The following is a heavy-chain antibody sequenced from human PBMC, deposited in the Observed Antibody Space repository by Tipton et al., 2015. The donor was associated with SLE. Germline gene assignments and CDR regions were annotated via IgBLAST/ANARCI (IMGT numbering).Heavy chain of an antibody. CDR3: AREIAAAGRGDWFDP. V-gene: IGHV4-59*01. CDR1: GGSIGRYY. Sequence: TLSLTCNVSGGSIGRYYWSWIRQPPGKGLEWIGYIYYSGSTNYNPSLKSRVTISVDTSKNQFSLKLSSVTAADTAVYYCAREIAAAGRGDWFDPWGQGTLVTVSS. CDR2: IYYSGST. D-gene: IGHD6-13*01. J-gene: IGHJ5*02.